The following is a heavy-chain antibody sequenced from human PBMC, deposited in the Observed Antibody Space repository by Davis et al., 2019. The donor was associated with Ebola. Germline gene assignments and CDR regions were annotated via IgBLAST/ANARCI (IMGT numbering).Heavy chain of an antibody. CDR3: AREVGVDGMDV. J-gene: IGHJ6*02. Sequence: GGSLRLSCAASGFTFSSYGMHWVRQAPGKGLEWVAVISYDGSNKYYADSVKGRFTISRDNSKNTLYLQMNSLRAEDTAVYYCAREVGVDGMDVWGQGTTVTVSS. V-gene: IGHV3-30*03. CDR2: ISYDGSNK. D-gene: IGHD1-26*01. CDR1: GFTFSSYG.